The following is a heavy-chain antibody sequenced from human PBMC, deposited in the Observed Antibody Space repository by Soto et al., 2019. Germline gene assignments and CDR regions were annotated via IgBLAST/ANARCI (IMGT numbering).Heavy chain of an antibody. V-gene: IGHV4-59*01. D-gene: IGHD6-19*01. Sequence: SETLSLTCTVSGGSISSYYWSWIRQPPGKGLEWIWYIYYSGSTNYNPSLKSRVTISVDTSKNQFSLKLSSVTAADTAVYYCARDQYSSGWLDYWGQGTLVTVSS. CDR2: IYYSGST. J-gene: IGHJ4*02. CDR1: GGSISSYY. CDR3: ARDQYSSGWLDY.